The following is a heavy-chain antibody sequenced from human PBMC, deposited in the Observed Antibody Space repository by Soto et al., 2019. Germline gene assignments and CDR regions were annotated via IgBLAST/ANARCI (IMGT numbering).Heavy chain of an antibody. V-gene: IGHV5-51*01. CDR1: GYSFTNYW. CDR3: ARGLDGPGTFYGLDV. Sequence: GESLKISCKGSGYSFTNYWIGWVRQMPGKGLEWMGIIYPGDSDTRYSPSFQGQVTISADKSISTAYLQWSSLRDEDTAVYYCARGLDGPGTFYGLDVWGQGTTVTVSS. CDR2: IYPGDSDT. J-gene: IGHJ6*02. D-gene: IGHD1-1*01.